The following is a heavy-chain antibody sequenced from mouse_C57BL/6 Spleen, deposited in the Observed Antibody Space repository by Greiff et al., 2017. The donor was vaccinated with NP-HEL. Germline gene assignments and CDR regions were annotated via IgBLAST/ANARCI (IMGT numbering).Heavy chain of an antibody. CDR2: INPNNGGT. CDR3: ARMGIITTVVADY. D-gene: IGHD1-1*01. Sequence: EVQLQQSGPELVKPGASVKMSCKASGYTFTDYNMHWVKQSPGKSLEWIGYINPNNGGTSYNQKFKGKATLTVNKSSSTAYMELRSLTSEDSAVYYCARMGIITTVVADYWGQGTTLTVSS. CDR1: GYTFTDYN. V-gene: IGHV1-22*01. J-gene: IGHJ2*01.